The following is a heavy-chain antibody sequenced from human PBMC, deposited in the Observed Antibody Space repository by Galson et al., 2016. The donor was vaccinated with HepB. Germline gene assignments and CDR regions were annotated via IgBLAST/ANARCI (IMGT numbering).Heavy chain of an antibody. CDR2: TGNRAESYTA. V-gene: IGHV3-72*01. CDR1: GFTFSDHY. CDR3: ASHAGIAAAGRVFDY. D-gene: IGHD6-13*01. Sequence: SLRLSCAASGFTFSDHYMDWVRQAPGKGLEWVGRTGNRAESYTAEYAASVKGRFTISRDDSKNSLYLQMNSLKIEDTAVYYCASHAGIAAAGRVFDYWGQGTLVTVSS. J-gene: IGHJ4*02.